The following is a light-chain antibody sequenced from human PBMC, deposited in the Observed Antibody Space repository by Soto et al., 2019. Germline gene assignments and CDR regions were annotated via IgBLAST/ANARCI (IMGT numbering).Light chain of an antibody. CDR3: QRYHSALLT. V-gene: IGKV1-27*01. CDR2: ASS. CDR1: QDIRNY. J-gene: IGKJ3*01. Sequence: DIQMTQSPSSLSASVGDRVTMTCRASQDIRNYVAWYQQQPGEVHKLLIYASSTLQSEGPARFSGGGFGTDFTLTISSLRPEDVATYYCQRYHSALLTFGPGTKVDLK.